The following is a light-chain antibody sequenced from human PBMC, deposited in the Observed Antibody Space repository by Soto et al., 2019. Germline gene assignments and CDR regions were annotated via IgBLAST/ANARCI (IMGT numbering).Light chain of an antibody. J-gene: IGLJ1*01. CDR2: EVN. CDR1: SSDVGTYNL. CDR3: YSYAGSSTYV. V-gene: IGLV2-23*02. Sequence: QSALTQPASVAGSPGQSITISCTGTSSDVGTYNLVSWYQQLPDKAPKLIIHEVNKRPSGVSTRFSGSKSGNTAYLTISGLQPGDDADYHCYSYAGSSTYVFGTGTKLTVL.